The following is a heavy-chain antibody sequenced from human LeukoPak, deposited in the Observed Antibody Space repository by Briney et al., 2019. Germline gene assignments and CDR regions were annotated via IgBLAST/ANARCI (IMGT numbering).Heavy chain of an antibody. V-gene: IGHV1-2*04. D-gene: IGHD2/OR15-2a*01. Sequence: GASVKVSCKASGYTITDYYLHWVRQAPGQGLEWTGWIIPNTGGTNYAQKFQDWVTMSSDTSISTAYMELSSLRSDDTAVYYCARGSPSYAQWHFDLWGRGTLVTVSS. CDR3: ARGSPSYAQWHFDL. CDR1: GYTITDYY. CDR2: IIPNTGGT. J-gene: IGHJ2*01.